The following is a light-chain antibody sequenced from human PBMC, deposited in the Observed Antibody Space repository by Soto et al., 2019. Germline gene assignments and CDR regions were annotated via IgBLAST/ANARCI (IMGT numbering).Light chain of an antibody. V-gene: IGLV2-14*04. Sequence: VYSSPCESIRITKKRTSSDVGGYNYVSWYQQHPGKAPKLMIQDVSNRPSGVSDRFSGSKSGNTASLTISGLQAEDEADYYCSSYTSSSTHVVGTVTKVTVL. J-gene: IGLJ1*01. CDR2: DVS. CDR1: SSDVGGYNY. CDR3: SSYTSSSTHV.